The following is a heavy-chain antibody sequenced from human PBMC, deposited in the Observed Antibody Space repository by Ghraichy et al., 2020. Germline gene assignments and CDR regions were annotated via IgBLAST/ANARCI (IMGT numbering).Heavy chain of an antibody. CDR2: IYSGGST. Sequence: GGSLRLSCAASGFTVSSNYMSWVRQAPGKGLEWVSVIYSGGSTYYADSVKGRFTISRDNSKNTLYLQMNSLRAEDTAVYYCARWGFYCSSTSCYKGGDYYYGMDVWGQGTTVTVSS. J-gene: IGHJ6*02. D-gene: IGHD2-2*02. V-gene: IGHV3-53*01. CDR1: GFTVSSNY. CDR3: ARWGFYCSSTSCYKGGDYYYGMDV.